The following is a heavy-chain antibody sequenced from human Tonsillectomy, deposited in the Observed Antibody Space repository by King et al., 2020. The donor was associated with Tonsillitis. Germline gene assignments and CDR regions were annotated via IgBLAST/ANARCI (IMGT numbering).Heavy chain of an antibody. D-gene: IGHD2-15*01. CDR1: GFSLSTSGMC. V-gene: IGHV2-70*11. CDR3: ARGWWGPMYYFYMDV. Sequence: TLKESGPALVKPTQTLTLTCTFSGFSLSTSGMCVSLIRQPPGKALEWLARIDWHDDKYYSASLETRLTISKYTSKNQGVLTMNNVDPVDTATYYCARGWWGPMYYFYMDVWGKGTTVTVSS. J-gene: IGHJ6*03. CDR2: IDWHDDK.